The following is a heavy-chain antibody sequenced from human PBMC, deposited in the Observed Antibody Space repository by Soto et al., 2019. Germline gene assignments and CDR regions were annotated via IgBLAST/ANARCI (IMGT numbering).Heavy chain of an antibody. D-gene: IGHD3-3*01. CDR3: VRDVGLQHHTGFYDFWSGKNNWFDP. CDR2: ISYRGDT. V-gene: IGHV4-59*11. Sequence: SETLSLTCTVSGGSISGHYWSWIRQPPGKGLQYIGYISYRGDTNYNPSLKSRVTISVDTSNNQFSLRLSSVTAADTAMYYCVRDVGLQHHTGFYDFWSGKNNWFDPWGQGTLVTVSS. CDR1: GGSISGHY. J-gene: IGHJ5*02.